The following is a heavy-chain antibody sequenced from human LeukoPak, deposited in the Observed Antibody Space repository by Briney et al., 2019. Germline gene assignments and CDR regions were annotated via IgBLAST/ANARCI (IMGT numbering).Heavy chain of an antibody. CDR1: SGSFSGYY. CDR3: ARRGRRYAPYYMDV. V-gene: IGHV4-34*01. D-gene: IGHD3-16*01. Sequence: SETLSLTCAVYSGSFSGYYWSWIRQPPGKGLEWIGEINHSGSTNYNPSLKSRVTISVDTSKNQFSLKLSSVTAADTAVYYCARRGRRYAPYYMDVWGKGTTVTVSS. J-gene: IGHJ6*03. CDR2: INHSGST.